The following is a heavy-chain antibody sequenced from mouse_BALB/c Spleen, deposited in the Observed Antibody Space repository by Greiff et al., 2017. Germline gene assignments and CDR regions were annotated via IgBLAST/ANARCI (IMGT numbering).Heavy chain of an antibody. J-gene: IGHJ3*01. CDR1: GYTFTDYW. V-gene: IGHV1-69*01. D-gene: IGHD2-12*01. CDR3: ARDYSSWFAY. Sequence: VQLQQPGAELVMPGASVKMSCKASGYTFTDYWMQWVKQRPGQGLEWIGAIDTSDSYTSYNQKFKGKATLTVDESSSTAYMQLSSLTSEDSAVYYCARDYSSWFAYWGQGTLVTVSA. CDR2: IDTSDSYT.